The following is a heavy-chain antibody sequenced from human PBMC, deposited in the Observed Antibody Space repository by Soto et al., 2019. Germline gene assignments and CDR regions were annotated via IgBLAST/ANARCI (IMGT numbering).Heavy chain of an antibody. Sequence: GGSLRLSCAASGFTFSSYSMNWVRQAPGKGLEWVANIKQDGSEKYYVDSVKGRFTISRDNAKNSLYLQMNSLRAEDTAVYYCARDREGLVYGDYSNWFDPWGQGTLVTVSS. J-gene: IGHJ5*02. CDR2: IKQDGSEK. CDR1: GFTFSSYS. D-gene: IGHD4-17*01. CDR3: ARDREGLVYGDYSNWFDP. V-gene: IGHV3-7*01.